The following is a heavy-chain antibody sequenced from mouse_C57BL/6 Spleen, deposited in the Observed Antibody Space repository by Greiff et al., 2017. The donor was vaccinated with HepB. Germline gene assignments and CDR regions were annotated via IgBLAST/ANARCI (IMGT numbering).Heavy chain of an antibody. CDR3: TRGGDYGSFDY. CDR2: ISSGGDYI. V-gene: IGHV5-9-1*02. J-gene: IGHJ2*01. CDR1: GFTFSSYA. Sequence: EVKLMESGEGLVKPGGSLKLSCAASGFTFSSYAMSWVRQTPEKRLEWVAYISSGGDYIYYADTVKGRFTISRDNARNTLYLQMSSLKSEDTAMYYCTRGGDYGSFDYWGQGTTLTVSS. D-gene: IGHD1-1*01.